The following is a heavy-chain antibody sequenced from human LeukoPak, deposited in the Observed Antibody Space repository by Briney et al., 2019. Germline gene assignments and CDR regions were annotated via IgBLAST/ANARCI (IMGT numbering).Heavy chain of an antibody. Sequence: SETLSLTCTVSGGSISSSSYYRGWIRQPPGKGLEWIGSIYYSGGTYYNPPLESRVTISVETSKNQFSLKLSSVTAADTAVYYCARHGYGGNSYRFDYWGQGTLVTVSS. CDR3: ARHGYGGNSYRFDY. CDR2: IYYSGGT. J-gene: IGHJ4*02. V-gene: IGHV4-39*01. D-gene: IGHD4-23*01. CDR1: GGSISSSSYY.